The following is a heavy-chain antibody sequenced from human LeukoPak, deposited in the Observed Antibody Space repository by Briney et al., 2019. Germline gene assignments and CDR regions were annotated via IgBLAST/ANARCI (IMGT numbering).Heavy chain of an antibody. V-gene: IGHV4-59*01. CDR3: ARDGGDGYYHY. CDR2: IYYSGST. Sequence: SETLSLTCTVSGGSISSYYWSWIPQPPGKGLEWIGYIYYSGSTNYNPSLKSRVTISVDTSKNQFSLKLSSVTAADTAVYYCARDGGDGYYHYWGQGTLVTVSS. D-gene: IGHD3-3*01. J-gene: IGHJ4*02. CDR1: GGSISSYY.